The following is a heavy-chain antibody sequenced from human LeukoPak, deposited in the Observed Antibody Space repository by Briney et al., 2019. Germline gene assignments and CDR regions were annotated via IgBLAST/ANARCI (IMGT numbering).Heavy chain of an antibody. D-gene: IGHD6-19*01. V-gene: IGHV5-51*01. CDR3: ARRANSGWLLASYFDC. J-gene: IGHJ4*02. Sequence: GESLKISCKGSGYNFATSWIGWVRQMPGKGLEWMGIVYPGDSDTRYTPSFQGQVTISVDKSITTAYLQWSSLRASDTAIYYYARRANSGWLLASYFDCWGQGTLVTVSS. CDR1: GYNFATSW. CDR2: VYPGDSDT.